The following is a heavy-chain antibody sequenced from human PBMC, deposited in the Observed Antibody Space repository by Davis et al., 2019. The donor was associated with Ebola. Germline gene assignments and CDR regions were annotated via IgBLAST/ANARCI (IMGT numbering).Heavy chain of an antibody. CDR1: GDTFVSYA. V-gene: IGHV1-69*13. Sequence: SVKVSCKASGDTFVSYAISWVRQAPGQGPEWMGGIIPIFGTTNYAQNFQGRVTITADESTSTAYMELNSLHQGPIGLPPGTLLQEHLWG. CDR2: IIPIFGTT. CDR3: TLLQEHL. J-gene: IGHJ6*01.